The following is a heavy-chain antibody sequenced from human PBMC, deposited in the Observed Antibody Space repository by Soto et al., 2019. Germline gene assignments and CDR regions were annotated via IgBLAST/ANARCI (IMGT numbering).Heavy chain of an antibody. J-gene: IGHJ6*02. CDR1: GFTFSSYA. CDR2: ITSNGGNT. CDR3: ARRIPFGYGMDV. V-gene: IGHV3-64*01. D-gene: IGHD2-21*01. Sequence: EVQLVESGGGLVQPGGSLRLSCAASGFTFSSYAMHWVGQAPGKGLEYVSAITSNGGNTDYASSVKGRFTISRDNSKNTLYLQMGSLTAEDLAVYYCARRIPFGYGMDVWGQGTTVTVSS.